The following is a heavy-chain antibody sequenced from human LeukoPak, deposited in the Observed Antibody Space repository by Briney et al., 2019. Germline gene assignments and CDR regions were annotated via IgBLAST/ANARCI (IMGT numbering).Heavy chain of an antibody. CDR1: GGSXXGYY. CDR3: ARGLAAFDI. CDR2: INHSGST. Sequence: SETLSLTCAVYGGSXXGYYWSWIRQPPXKGLEWIGEINHSGSTNYNPSLKSRVTISVDTSKNQFSLKLSSVTAADTAVYYCARGLAAFDIWGQGTMVTASS. V-gene: IGHV4-34*01. J-gene: IGHJ3*02.